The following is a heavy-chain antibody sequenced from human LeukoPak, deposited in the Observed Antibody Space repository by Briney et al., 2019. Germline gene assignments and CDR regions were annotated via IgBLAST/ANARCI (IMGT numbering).Heavy chain of an antibody. CDR2: ISPSGAST. V-gene: IGHV1-46*01. CDR3: ARVLNYYDSSGYHEGHAFDI. D-gene: IGHD3-22*01. CDR1: GYTFTSYY. J-gene: IGHJ3*02. Sequence: ASVKVSCRASGYTFTSYYVHWVRQAPGQGLEWMGIISPSGASTSYAQKFQGRVTMTRDMSTSTVYMELSSLISEDTAVYYCARVLNYYDSSGYHEGHAFDIWGQGTMVTVSS.